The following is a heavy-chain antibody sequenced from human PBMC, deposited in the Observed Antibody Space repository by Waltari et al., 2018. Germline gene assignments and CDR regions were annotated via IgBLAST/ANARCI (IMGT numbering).Heavy chain of an antibody. V-gene: IGHV3-11*01. CDR1: GXXXXXXX. J-gene: IGHJ4*02. CDR2: ISSSGSTI. CDR3: ARMYSSGWYSVIDY. Sequence: QVQLVESGGGLVKPGGSLRLSCAASGXXXXXXXXRWVRRVPGMGVEWVSYISSSGSTIYYADSVKGRFTISRDNAKNSLYLQMNSLRAEDTAVYYCARMYSSGWYSVIDYWGQGTLVTVSS. D-gene: IGHD6-19*01.